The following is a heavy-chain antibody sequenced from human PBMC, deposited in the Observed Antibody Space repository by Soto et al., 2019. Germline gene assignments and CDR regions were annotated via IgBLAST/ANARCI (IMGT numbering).Heavy chain of an antibody. J-gene: IGHJ4*02. V-gene: IGHV4-31*03. CDR3: ASSRDCSGGSCYSSSFYFDY. CDR1: GGSISSGGYY. Sequence: PSETLSLTCTVSGGSISSGGYYWSWIRQHPGKGLDWIGYIYYSGSTYYNPSLKSRVTISVDTSKNQFSLKLSSVTAADTAVYYCASSRDCSGGSCYSSSFYFDYWGQGTLVTVSS. D-gene: IGHD2-15*01. CDR2: IYYSGST.